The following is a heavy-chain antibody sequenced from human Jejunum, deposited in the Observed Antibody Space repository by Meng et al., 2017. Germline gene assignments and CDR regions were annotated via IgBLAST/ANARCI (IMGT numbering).Heavy chain of an antibody. V-gene: IGHV4-31*01. CDR3: ARGDTGYSGYVFGY. J-gene: IGHJ4*02. CDR2: IYYSGST. CDR1: GGSITTGGYY. D-gene: IGHD5-12*01. Sequence: VPLQVSGPGLWKPSQTLSLSCSVSGGSITTGGYYWSWIRQHPGKGLEWIGHIYYSGSTHYNPSLKSQVTISIDTSQNQFSLKLSSVTAADTAVYYCARGDTGYSGYVFGYWGQGTLVTVSS.